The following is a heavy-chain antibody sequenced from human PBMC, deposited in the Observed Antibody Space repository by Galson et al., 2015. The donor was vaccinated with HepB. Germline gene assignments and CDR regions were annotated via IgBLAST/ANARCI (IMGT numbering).Heavy chain of an antibody. CDR3: ARHDVGVVATIFARVWWFDP. V-gene: IGHV4-39*01. D-gene: IGHD5-12*01. CDR2: IYYSGST. Sequence: SETLSLTCTVSGGSISSSSYYWGWIRQPPGTGLEWIGSIYYSGSTYYNPSLKSRVTISVDTSKNQFSLKLSSVTAADTAVYYCARHDVGVVATIFARVWWFDPWGQGTLVTVSS. CDR1: GGSISSSSYY. J-gene: IGHJ5*02.